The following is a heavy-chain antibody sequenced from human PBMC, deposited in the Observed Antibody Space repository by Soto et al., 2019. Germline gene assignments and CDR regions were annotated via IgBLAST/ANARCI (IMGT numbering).Heavy chain of an antibody. CDR1: GGTFSSYA. CDR3: ARVYGGNSGPTDY. Sequence: SVKVSCTASGGTFSSYAIIWVRQALGQGLEWMGGIIPIFGTANYAQKFQGRVTITADESTSTAYMELSSLRSEDTAVYYCARVYGGNSGPTDYWGQGTLVTVSS. CDR2: IIPIFGTA. J-gene: IGHJ4*02. D-gene: IGHD4-17*01. V-gene: IGHV1-69*01.